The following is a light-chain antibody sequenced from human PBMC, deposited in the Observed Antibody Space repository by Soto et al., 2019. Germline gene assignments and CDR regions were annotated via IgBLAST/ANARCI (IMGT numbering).Light chain of an antibody. CDR3: QQYYSTIT. CDR1: QTGLYSSNNKNY. CDR2: WAS. V-gene: IGKV4-1*01. J-gene: IGKJ5*01. Sequence: EIVMTQSPDSLAVSLGERATINCKSSQTGLYSSNNKNYLAWYQQRPGQPPKLLIYWASTRESGVPDRFSGSGSGTDFTLTISSLQAEDVAVYYCQQYYSTITVGPVTRLEIK.